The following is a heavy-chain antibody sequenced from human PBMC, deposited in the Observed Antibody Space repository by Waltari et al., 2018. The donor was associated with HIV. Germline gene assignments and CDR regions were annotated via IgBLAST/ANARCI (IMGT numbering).Heavy chain of an antibody. J-gene: IGHJ4*02. D-gene: IGHD3-22*01. V-gene: IGHV3-74*01. CDR2: INSDGSNT. CDR1: GFTFTSNW. CDR3: ARPYYYDSSGSRGPFDY. Sequence: EVQLVESGGGLVQPGGSLTLPCAASGFTFTSNWMHWVRQAPRQGLVWVSHINSDGSNTGYADSVQGRFTISRDNAKNTLYLQMNSLRAGDTAVYYGARPYYYDSSGSRGPFDYWGQGTLVTVSS.